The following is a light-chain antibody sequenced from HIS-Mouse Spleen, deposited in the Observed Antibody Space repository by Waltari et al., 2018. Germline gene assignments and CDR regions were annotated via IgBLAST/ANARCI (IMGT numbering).Light chain of an antibody. CDR2: GNS. CDR1: SSNIGAGYD. CDR3: QSYDSSLSGSV. V-gene: IGLV1-40*01. J-gene: IGLJ3*02. Sequence: QSVLTQPPSASGAPGQRVTIPCPGSSSNIGAGYDVHWYQQLPGTAPKPLIYGNSNRPSGVPDRFSGSKSGTSASLAITGLQAEDEADYYCQSYDSSLSGSVFGGGTKLTVL.